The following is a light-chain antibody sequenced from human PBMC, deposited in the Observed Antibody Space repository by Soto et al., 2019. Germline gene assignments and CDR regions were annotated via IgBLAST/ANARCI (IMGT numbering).Light chain of an antibody. Sequence: EVVLTQSPVTLSLSPGERAALSCRASQSISTFLAWYQQKPGQVPRLLIYDASKRATGIPARFSGSGSGTDFTLTISGLEPEDVALYYCQQRNNWPITFGQGTRLEIK. CDR3: QQRNNWPIT. CDR2: DAS. CDR1: QSISTF. V-gene: IGKV3-11*01. J-gene: IGKJ5*01.